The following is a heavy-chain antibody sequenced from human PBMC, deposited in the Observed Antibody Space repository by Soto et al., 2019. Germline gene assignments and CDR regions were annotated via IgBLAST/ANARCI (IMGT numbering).Heavy chain of an antibody. CDR1: GGSFSGYY. J-gene: IGHJ5*02. D-gene: IGHD6-13*01. V-gene: IGHV4-34*01. Sequence: SETLSLTCAVYGGSFSGYYWSWIRQPPGKGLEWIGEINHSGSTYYNPSLKSRVTISVDTSKNQFSLKLSSVTAADTAVYYCARVTGYSFDPWGQGTLVTVSS. CDR2: INHSGST. CDR3: ARVTGYSFDP.